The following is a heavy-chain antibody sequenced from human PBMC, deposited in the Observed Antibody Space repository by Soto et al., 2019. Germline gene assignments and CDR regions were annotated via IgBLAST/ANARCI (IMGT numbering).Heavy chain of an antibody. V-gene: IGHV1-2*02. CDR3: ARGGTDYYDGSGYYRMDV. Sequence: ASVKVSCKASGYTFTGYYMHWVRQAPGQGLEWMGWINPNSGGTNYAQKFQGRVTMTRDTSTSTVYMELSSLRSEDTAVYYCARGGTDYYDGSGYYRMDVGCQGTTVTVSS. CDR1: GYTFTGYY. D-gene: IGHD3-22*01. CDR2: INPNSGGT. J-gene: IGHJ6*02.